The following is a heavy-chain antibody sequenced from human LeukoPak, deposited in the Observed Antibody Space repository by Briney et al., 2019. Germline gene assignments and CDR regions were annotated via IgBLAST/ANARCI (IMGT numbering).Heavy chain of an antibody. CDR3: ASTDLVVVAATTEYYFDY. Sequence: SVKVSCKASGGTFNSYAISWVRLAPGQGLEWMGGIIPIFGTANYAQKFQGRVTITADKSTSTAYMELSSLRSEDTAVYYCASTDLVVVAATTEYYFDYWGQGTLLTVSS. D-gene: IGHD2-15*01. CDR2: IIPIFGTA. J-gene: IGHJ4*02. CDR1: GGTFNSYA. V-gene: IGHV1-69*06.